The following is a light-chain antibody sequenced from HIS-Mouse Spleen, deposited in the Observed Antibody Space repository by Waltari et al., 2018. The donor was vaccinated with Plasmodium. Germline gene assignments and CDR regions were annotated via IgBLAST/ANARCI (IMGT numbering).Light chain of an antibody. CDR3: YSTDSSGNHRV. J-gene: IGLJ3*02. CDR1: ALPTHY. CDR2: EDS. Sequence: SYELTQPPSVSVSPAQTARITCSGDALPTHYAYWYQQKSGQAPVLVIYEDSKRPSGIPERFSGSSSGTMATLTISGAQVEDEADYYCYSTDSSGNHRVFGGGTKLTVL. V-gene: IGLV3-10*01.